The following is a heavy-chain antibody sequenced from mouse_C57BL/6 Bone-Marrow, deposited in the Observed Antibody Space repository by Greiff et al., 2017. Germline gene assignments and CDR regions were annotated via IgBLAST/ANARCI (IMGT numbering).Heavy chain of an antibody. Sequence: VQGVESGPELVKPGASVKISCKASGYAFSSSWMNWVKQRPGKGLEWIGRIYPGDGDTNYNGKFKGKATLTADKSSSTAYMQLSSLTSEDSAVYFCARHYGSSPWCAYWGQGTLVTVSA. CDR1: GYAFSSSW. CDR3: ARHYGSSPWCAY. V-gene: IGHV1-82*01. J-gene: IGHJ3*01. CDR2: IYPGDGDT. D-gene: IGHD1-1*01.